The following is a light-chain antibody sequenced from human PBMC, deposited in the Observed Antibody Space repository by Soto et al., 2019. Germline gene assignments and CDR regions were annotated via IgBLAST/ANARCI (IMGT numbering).Light chain of an antibody. J-gene: IGKJ5*01. Sequence: EIVLTQSPGTLSLFPGERATLSCRASQSLITRYLAWYQQKPGQAPRLLIYGASSRATGIPDRFSGSRSGTDFTLTISRLEPYDFAVYSCQQYGTSPTFGQGTRQKI. CDR3: QQYGTSPT. CDR1: QSLITRY. CDR2: GAS. V-gene: IGKV3-20*01.